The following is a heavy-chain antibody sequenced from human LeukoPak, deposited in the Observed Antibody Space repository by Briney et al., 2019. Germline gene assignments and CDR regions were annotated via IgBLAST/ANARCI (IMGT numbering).Heavy chain of an antibody. V-gene: IGHV4-59*02. Sequence: SETLSLTCTVSGGSVSNYYWSWIRQSPGKGLEWIGYIYYTETSYNPSLKSRVTISVDTSKNQFSLKLSSVTAADTAVYYCARAADSSGLFDYWGQGTLVTVSS. CDR2: IYYTET. CDR3: ARAADSSGLFDY. CDR1: GGSVSNYY. J-gene: IGHJ4*02. D-gene: IGHD3-22*01.